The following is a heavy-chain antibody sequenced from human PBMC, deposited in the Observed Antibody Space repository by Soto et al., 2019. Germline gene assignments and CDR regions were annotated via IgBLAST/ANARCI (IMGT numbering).Heavy chain of an antibody. CDR1: GGTFSSYA. CDR3: AYTQPVRGVIITADNWFDP. CDR2: NIAIFGTA. V-gene: IGHV1-69*01. J-gene: IGHJ5*02. Sequence: QVQLVQSGAEVKKPGASVKVSCKASGGTFSSYAISGVRQAPGQGLEWMGGNIAIFGTAHYAKKFQGSVTSTADEATSTAYMELSSLRSEDTAVYYCAYTQPVRGVIITADNWFDPWGQGTLVTVSS. D-gene: IGHD3-10*01.